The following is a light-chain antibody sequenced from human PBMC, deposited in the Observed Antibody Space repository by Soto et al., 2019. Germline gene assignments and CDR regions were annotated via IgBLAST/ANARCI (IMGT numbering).Light chain of an antibody. Sequence: DIVLTQTPGNLSLSPGERATLSCRASQRVGSNYLAWYQQKPGQPPRLIMHGASSRASGIPDRFSGSVSGTDGTITISRLQPEDGSVYYCQQYASTRWTFGQGTKVDIK. CDR2: GAS. CDR1: QRVGSNY. V-gene: IGKV3-20*01. CDR3: QQYASTRWT. J-gene: IGKJ1*01.